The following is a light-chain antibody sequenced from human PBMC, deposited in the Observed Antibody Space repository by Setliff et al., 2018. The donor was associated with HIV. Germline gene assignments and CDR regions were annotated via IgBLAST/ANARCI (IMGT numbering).Light chain of an antibody. CDR1: SSDVGSYNL. CDR3: CSYASGTFV. J-gene: IGLJ1*01. V-gene: IGLV2-23*02. CDR2: EVS. Sequence: QSVLTQPASVSESPGQSITISCTGTSSDVGSYNLVSWYQQHPGKAPKLMIYEVSKGPSGVSNRFSGSKSGNTASLTISGLQAEDEGDYYCCSYASGTFVFGTGTKVTVL.